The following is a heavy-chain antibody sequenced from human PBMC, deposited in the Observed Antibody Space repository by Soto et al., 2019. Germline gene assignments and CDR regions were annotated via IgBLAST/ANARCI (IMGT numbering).Heavy chain of an antibody. CDR2: INSDGSST. J-gene: IGHJ4*02. Sequence: EVQLVESGGGLVQPGGSLRLSCAASGFTFSSYWMHWVRQAPGKGLVWVSRINSDGSSTSYADSVKGRFTISRDNAKNPLYLQMNSLRAEDTAVYYCARVYCSGGSGYHLDYWGQGTLVTVSS. V-gene: IGHV3-74*01. D-gene: IGHD2-15*01. CDR3: ARVYCSGGSGYHLDY. CDR1: GFTFSSYW.